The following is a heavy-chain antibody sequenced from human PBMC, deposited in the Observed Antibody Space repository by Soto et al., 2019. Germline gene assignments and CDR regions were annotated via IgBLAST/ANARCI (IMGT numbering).Heavy chain of an antibody. CDR3: ARTRMLAYYYGMDV. J-gene: IGHJ6*02. CDR1: GVTFSTYA. D-gene: IGHD2-15*01. V-gene: IGHV3-30-3*01. CDR2: ISFDGTIE. Sequence: QVQLVESGGGVVQPGRSLRLSCADSGVTFSTYAMHWVRQAPGKGLEWVAGISFDGTIEYSADSVKGRFTISRDNSKNTLYLHMNSLRTDDTAVYYCARTRMLAYYYGMDVWGQGTTVTVSS.